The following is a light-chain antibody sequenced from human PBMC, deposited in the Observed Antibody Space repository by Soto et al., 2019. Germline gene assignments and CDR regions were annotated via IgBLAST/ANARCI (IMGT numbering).Light chain of an antibody. J-gene: IGKJ4*02. Sequence: DIQMTQSPSSVSASVGDRVTITCRASQGIGSWLAWYQQKPGKAPKLLIYAASSLQSGVPSRFSGSGSGKDFTLTISSLQTEDFATYYCLQANTFPLTCGGGPEVEIK. CDR1: QGIGSW. CDR2: AAS. CDR3: LQANTFPLT. V-gene: IGKV1-12*01.